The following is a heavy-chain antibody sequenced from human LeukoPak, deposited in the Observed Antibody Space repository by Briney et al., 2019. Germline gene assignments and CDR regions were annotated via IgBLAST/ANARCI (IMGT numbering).Heavy chain of an antibody. D-gene: IGHD4-17*01. CDR3: AREYDYGGYPGY. CDR1: GGSISSGDYY. V-gene: IGHV4-30-4*01. J-gene: IGHJ4*02. Sequence: KASQTLSLTCTVSGGSISSGDYYWSWIRQPSGKGLEWIGYIYYSGSTYYNPSLKSRVTISVDTSKNQFSLKLSSVTAADTAVYYCAREYDYGGYPGYWGQGTLVTVSS. CDR2: IYYSGST.